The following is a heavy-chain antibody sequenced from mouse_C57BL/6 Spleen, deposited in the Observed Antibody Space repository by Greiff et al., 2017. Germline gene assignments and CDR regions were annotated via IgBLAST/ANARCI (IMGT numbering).Heavy chain of an antibody. Sequence: ESGPELVKPGASVKISCKASGYAFSSSWMNWVKQRPGKGLEWIGRIYPGDGDTNYNGKFKGQATLTADKSSSTAYMQLSSLTYEDSAVYFCARWLLYYAMDYWGQGTSVTVSS. J-gene: IGHJ4*01. V-gene: IGHV1-82*01. CDR1: GYAFSSSW. CDR3: ARWLLYYAMDY. CDR2: IYPGDGDT. D-gene: IGHD2-3*01.